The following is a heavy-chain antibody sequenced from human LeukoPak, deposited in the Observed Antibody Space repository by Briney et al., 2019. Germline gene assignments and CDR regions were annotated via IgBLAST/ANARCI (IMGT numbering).Heavy chain of an antibody. V-gene: IGHV3-30*03. CDR1: GFTFSSYG. CDR3: ARDHWATLDY. CDR2: ISYDGSNK. J-gene: IGHJ4*02. D-gene: IGHD3-16*01. Sequence: PGGSLRLSCAASGFTFSSYGMHWVRQAPGKGLEWVAVISYDGSNKYYADSVKGRFTISRDNAKNSLYLQMNSLRAEDTAVYYCARDHWATLDYWGQGTLVTVSS.